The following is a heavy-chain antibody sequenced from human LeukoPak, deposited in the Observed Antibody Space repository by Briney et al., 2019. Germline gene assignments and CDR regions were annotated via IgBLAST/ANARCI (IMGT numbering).Heavy chain of an antibody. CDR1: GYSISSGYD. V-gene: IGHV4-38-2*02. CDR2: IYHSGSI. CDR3: SSVGYSPSRAFDI. D-gene: IGHD6-13*01. J-gene: IGHJ3*02. Sequence: SETLSLTCTVSGYSISSGYDWGWIRQPPGKGLEWIGSIYHSGSIYYNPSLKSRVTISVDTSKNQFSLKLSSVTAADTAVFYCSSVGYSPSRAFDIWGHGTMVTVSS.